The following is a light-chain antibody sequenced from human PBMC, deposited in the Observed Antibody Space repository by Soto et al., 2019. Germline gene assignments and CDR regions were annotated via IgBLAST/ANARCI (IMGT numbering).Light chain of an antibody. J-gene: IGKJ1*01. CDR1: LSVSRN. Sequence: ETVMTQSPATLSVSPGERATLSCRASLSVSRNLAWYQQKPGQAPRLLIFDASTRATGIPARFSGSGSGTEFTLTITSLQSEDFAVYYCQQYNAWPRTFGQGTKVEIK. CDR2: DAS. CDR3: QQYNAWPRT. V-gene: IGKV3-15*01.